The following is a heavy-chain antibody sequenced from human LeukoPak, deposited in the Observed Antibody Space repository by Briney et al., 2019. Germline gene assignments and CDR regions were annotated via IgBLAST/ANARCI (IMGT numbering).Heavy chain of an antibody. J-gene: IGHJ4*02. Sequence: PSETLSLTCSVSGGSIISNNYYWGWIRPPPGKGLEWIGSIHYSGSPYHNPSLKSRVTISVDTSKNQFSLKLSSVTAADMAAYYCARLLYDRSGYYYFDYWGQGTLVTVSS. CDR3: ARLLYDRSGYYYFDY. D-gene: IGHD3-22*01. V-gene: IGHV4-39*01. CDR2: IHYSGSP. CDR1: GGSIISNNYY.